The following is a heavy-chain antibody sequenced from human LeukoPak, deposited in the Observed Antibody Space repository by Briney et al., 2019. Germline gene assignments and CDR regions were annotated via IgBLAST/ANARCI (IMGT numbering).Heavy chain of an antibody. V-gene: IGHV3-53*05. CDR2: IYSGGST. CDR3: ARDGNSYGYTYYYYYMDV. Sequence: GGSLRLSCAASGFTVSSNYMSWVRQAPGKGLEWVSVIYSGGSTYYADSVKGRFTISRDNSKNTLYPQMNSLRAEDTAVYYCARDGNSYGYTYYYYYMDVWGKGTTVTVSS. CDR1: GFTVSSNY. D-gene: IGHD5-18*01. J-gene: IGHJ6*03.